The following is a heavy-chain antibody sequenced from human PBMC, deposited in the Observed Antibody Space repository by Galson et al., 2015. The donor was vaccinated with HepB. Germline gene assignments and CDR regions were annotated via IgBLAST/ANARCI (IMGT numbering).Heavy chain of an antibody. V-gene: IGHV1-46*01. CDR2: INPSGGST. CDR1: GYTFTTYY. CDR3: ARDRRYCSSTSCSPPRGYFDY. Sequence: SVKVSCKASGYTFTTYYIHWVRQAPGQGLEWMGIINPSGGSTSYAQKFQGRVTMTTDTSTSTVYTELSSLRSEDTAFYYCARDRRYCSSTSCSPPRGYFDYWGQGTLVTISS. D-gene: IGHD2-2*01. J-gene: IGHJ4*02.